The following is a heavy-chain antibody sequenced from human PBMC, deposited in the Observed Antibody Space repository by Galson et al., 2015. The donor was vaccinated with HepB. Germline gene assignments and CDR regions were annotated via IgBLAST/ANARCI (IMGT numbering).Heavy chain of an antibody. Sequence: SVKVSCKASGYTFTQYGISWVRQAPGHGLEWMGWISGYNTNRNYAQTFEDRVTMTRDTSTTTVYMEMRSLRYDDTAVYYCARGRYVTSAPAHWGQGTLVTVSS. CDR1: GYTFTQYG. CDR2: ISGYNTNR. V-gene: IGHV1-18*01. J-gene: IGHJ4*02. CDR3: ARGRYVTSAPAH. D-gene: IGHD2-2*01.